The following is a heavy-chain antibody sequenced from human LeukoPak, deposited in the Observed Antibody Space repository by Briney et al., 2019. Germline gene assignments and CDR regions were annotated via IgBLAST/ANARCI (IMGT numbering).Heavy chain of an antibody. CDR1: GFTFSSYA. J-gene: IGHJ3*02. D-gene: IGHD1-26*01. CDR3: AKLLYNGLAVFDI. V-gene: IGHV3-23*01. Sequence: PGGSLRLSCAASGFTFSSYAMSWVRQAPGKGLEWVSGISGSGVSKYYADSVKGRFTISRESSKNTLYLQMNSLRAEDTAVYYCAKLLYNGLAVFDIWGQGTTVTVSS. CDR2: ISGSGVSK.